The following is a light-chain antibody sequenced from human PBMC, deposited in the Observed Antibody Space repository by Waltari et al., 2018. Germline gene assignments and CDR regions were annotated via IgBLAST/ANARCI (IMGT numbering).Light chain of an antibody. V-gene: IGKV3-20*01. CDR1: QSVSRS. CDR3: QHYVRLPVS. J-gene: IGKJ1*01. CDR2: GAS. Sequence: EIVLPQSPGTLSLSPGERATLSCRASQSVSRSLAWYQQKPGQAPRLHIYGASGRATGVPDRFSGSGSGTDFSLTISRLEPEDFAVYYCQHYVRLPVSFGQGTKVEIK.